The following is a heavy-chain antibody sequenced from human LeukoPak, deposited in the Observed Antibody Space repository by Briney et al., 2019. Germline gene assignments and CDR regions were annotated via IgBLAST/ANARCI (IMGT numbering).Heavy chain of an antibody. CDR1: AGTFISYA. D-gene: IGHD3-10*01. CDR2: IIPILGIA. J-gene: IGHJ4*02. Sequence: SVNVSFKSSAGTFISYAISWVRQAPGQGLEWMGRIIPILGIANYAQKFQGRVTITADKSTSTAYMELSSLRSEDTAVYYCARDHIVRGVIITCHHYWGQGTLVTVSS. V-gene: IGHV1-69*04. CDR3: ARDHIVRGVIITCHHY.